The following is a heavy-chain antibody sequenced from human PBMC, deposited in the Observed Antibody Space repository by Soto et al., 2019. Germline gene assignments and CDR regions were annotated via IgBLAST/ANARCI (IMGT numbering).Heavy chain of an antibody. CDR3: ARRGVYSGYEVSYGMDV. D-gene: IGHD5-12*01. CDR2: IDPSDSYT. J-gene: IGHJ6*02. Sequence: GESLTISSKGSGYSFNSYWISWVRQMPGKGLEWMGRIDPSDSYTNYSPSFQGHVTISADKSISTAYLQWSSLKASDTAMYYCARRGVYSGYEVSYGMDVWGQGTTVTVSS. CDR1: GYSFNSYW. V-gene: IGHV5-10-1*01.